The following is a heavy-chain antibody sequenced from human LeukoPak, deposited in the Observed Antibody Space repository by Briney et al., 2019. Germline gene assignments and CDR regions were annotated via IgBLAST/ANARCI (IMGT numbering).Heavy chain of an antibody. CDR1: GYSFSNYW. V-gene: IGHV5-51*01. Sequence: GESLKISCKGSGYSFSNYWIAWVRQMPGKGLEWMGLIYPGDSDTRYSPSFQGQVTFSADKSISTAYLQWSSLKASDTAMYYCATSYGGSHFDYWGLGTLVTVSS. CDR2: IYPGDSDT. D-gene: IGHD2-15*01. J-gene: IGHJ4*02. CDR3: ATSYGGSHFDY.